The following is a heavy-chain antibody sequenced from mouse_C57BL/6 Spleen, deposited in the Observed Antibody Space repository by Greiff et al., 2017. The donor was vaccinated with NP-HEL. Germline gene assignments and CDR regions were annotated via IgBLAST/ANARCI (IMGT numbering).Heavy chain of an antibody. D-gene: IGHD2-4*01. CDR3: TRFTGLRSLPDYFDY. Sequence: VQLQQSGAELVRPGASVTLSCKASGYTFTDYEMHWVKQTPVHGLEWIGAIDPETGGTAYNQTFKGKAILTADKSSSTAYMELRSLTSEDSAVYYCTRFTGLRSLPDYFDYWGQGTTLTVSS. J-gene: IGHJ2*01. V-gene: IGHV1-15*01. CDR1: GYTFTDYE. CDR2: IDPETGGT.